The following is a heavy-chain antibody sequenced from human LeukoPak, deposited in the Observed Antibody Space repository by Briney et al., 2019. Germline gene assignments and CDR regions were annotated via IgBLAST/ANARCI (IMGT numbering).Heavy chain of an antibody. CDR1: GYTFTSYY. CDR2: ITPSGGST. V-gene: IGHV1-46*01. CDR3: AREFPDVCYFDF. J-gene: IGHJ4*02. Sequence: GASVKVSCKASGYTFTSYYMHWVRQAPGQGLEWTGIITPSGGSTGYAQKFQGRVTMTRDMSTSTVYMELSSLRSEDTAVYYCAREFPDVCYFDFWGQGTLVTVSS.